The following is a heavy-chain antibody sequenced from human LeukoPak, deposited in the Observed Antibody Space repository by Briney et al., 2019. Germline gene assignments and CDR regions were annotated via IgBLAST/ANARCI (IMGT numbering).Heavy chain of an antibody. J-gene: IGHJ5*02. V-gene: IGHV4-38-2*01. Sequence: SETLSLTCAVSGYSISSGYYWGWIRQPPGKGLEWIGSIYHSGSTYYNPSLKSRVTISVDTSKNQFSLKLSSVTAADTALYYCARHRVGSGDTYYDFWSGYSGFDPWGQGTLVTVSS. D-gene: IGHD3-3*01. CDR1: GYSISSGYY. CDR2: IYHSGST. CDR3: ARHRVGSGDTYYDFWSGYSGFDP.